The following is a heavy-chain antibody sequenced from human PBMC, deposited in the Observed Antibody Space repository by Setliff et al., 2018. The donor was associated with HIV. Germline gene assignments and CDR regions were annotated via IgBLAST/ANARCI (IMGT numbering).Heavy chain of an antibody. CDR1: GGSISSGSYY. CDR3: ARDGDYNYYGMDV. V-gene: IGHV4-61*02. CDR2: IYTSGST. D-gene: IGHD4-17*01. Sequence: SETLSLTCTVSGGSISSGSYYWSWIRQPAGKGLEWIGRIYTSGSTKYNPSLKSRVTISVDTSKNQFSLKVSSVTAADTAVYYCARDGDYNYYGMDVWG. J-gene: IGHJ6*01.